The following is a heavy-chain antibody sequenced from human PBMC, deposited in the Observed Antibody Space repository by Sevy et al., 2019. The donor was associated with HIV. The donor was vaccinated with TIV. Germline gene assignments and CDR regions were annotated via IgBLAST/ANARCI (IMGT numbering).Heavy chain of an antibody. Sequence: GGSLRLSCAASGFTFSTYTMNWVRRAPGKGLEWVSYISSSSSSIYYADSVKGRFTISRDNADNSLFLQMNSLRDEDTAVYYCARAKGWVDALDIWGQGTMVTVSS. CDR3: ARAKGWVDALDI. J-gene: IGHJ3*02. D-gene: IGHD1-26*01. CDR1: GFTFSTYT. CDR2: ISSSSSSI. V-gene: IGHV3-48*02.